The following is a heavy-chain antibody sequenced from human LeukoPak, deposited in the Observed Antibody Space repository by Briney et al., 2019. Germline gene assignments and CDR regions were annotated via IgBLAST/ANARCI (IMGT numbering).Heavy chain of an antibody. CDR1: GFTFSSYS. Sequence: GGSLRLSCAASGFTFSSYSINWVRQAPGKGLEWVSSISSSSSYIYYADSVRGRFTISRDNAKNSLYLQLNSLRAEDTAVYYCARGSDNYYYYQYMDVWGKGTRSPSP. CDR3: ARGSDNYYYYQYMDV. D-gene: IGHD3-9*01. CDR2: ISSSSSYI. J-gene: IGHJ6*03. V-gene: IGHV3-21*01.